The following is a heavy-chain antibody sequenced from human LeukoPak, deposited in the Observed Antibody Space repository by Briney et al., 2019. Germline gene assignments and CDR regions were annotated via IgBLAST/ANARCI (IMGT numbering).Heavy chain of an antibody. Sequence: SETLSLTCTVSGGSTSSSSYYWGWIRQPPGKGLEWIGSIYYSGSTYYNPSLKSRVTISVDTSKNQFSLNLSSVTAADTAVYFCARDEGSSYPFDYWGQGTLVTVSS. V-gene: IGHV4-39*07. CDR1: GGSTSSSSYY. CDR3: ARDEGSSYPFDY. CDR2: IYYSGST. J-gene: IGHJ4*02. D-gene: IGHD2-2*01.